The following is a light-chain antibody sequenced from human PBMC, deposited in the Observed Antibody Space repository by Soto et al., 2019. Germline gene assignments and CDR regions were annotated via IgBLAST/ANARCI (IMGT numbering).Light chain of an antibody. V-gene: IGKV3-20*01. J-gene: IGKJ2*01. Sequence: SVLTQSPGTLSLSPGEGATLSCRTSQSLSSAYLAWYQQRPGQAPRLLIYAASSMATGIPDRFSGSGSGTDFTFTISRLEPEDFAVYYCQQYFGSLYTFGQGTKLEIK. CDR2: AAS. CDR1: QSLSSAY. CDR3: QQYFGSLYT.